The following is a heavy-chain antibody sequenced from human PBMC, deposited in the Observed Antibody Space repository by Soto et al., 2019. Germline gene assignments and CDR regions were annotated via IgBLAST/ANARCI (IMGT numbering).Heavy chain of an antibody. CDR3: ARDPRNKGLDP. V-gene: IGHV3-74*01. Sequence: EGQLVESGGGLVQPGESLRLSCAASGVNFRGYWMFWVRQAPGRGLVGVARIDGDGRNTDYADSVKGRFTISRDNAKNTLYLQMNSLRAEDTAIYYCARDPRNKGLDPWGQGTLVTVSS. J-gene: IGHJ5*02. CDR1: GVNFRGYW. CDR2: IDGDGRNT.